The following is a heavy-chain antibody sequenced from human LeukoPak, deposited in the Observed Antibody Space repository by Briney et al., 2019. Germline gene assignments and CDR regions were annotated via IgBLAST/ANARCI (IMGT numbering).Heavy chain of an antibody. V-gene: IGHV3-53*01. D-gene: IGHD3-9*01. CDR1: GFTVSSNY. Sequence: LGGSLRLSCAASGFTVSSNYMSWVRQAPGKGLEWVSVIYSGGSTYYADSVKGRFTISRDNSKNTLYLQMNSLRAEDTAVYYCARAVDYDILTGPLGYFDYWGQGTLVTVSS. J-gene: IGHJ4*02. CDR2: IYSGGST. CDR3: ARAVDYDILTGPLGYFDY.